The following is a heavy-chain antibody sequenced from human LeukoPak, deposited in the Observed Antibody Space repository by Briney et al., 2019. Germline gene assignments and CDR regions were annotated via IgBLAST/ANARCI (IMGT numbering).Heavy chain of an antibody. CDR2: IIPIFGTA. CDR3: ASSFYNSSGYYVSSY. Sequence: SVKVSCKASGGTFSSYAISWVRQAPGQGLEWMGGIIPIFGTANYAQKFQGRVTITADESTSTAYMELSSLRSEDTAVYYCASSFYNSSGYYVSSYGGQGTRVPVS. V-gene: IGHV1-69*01. J-gene: IGHJ4*02. D-gene: IGHD3-22*01. CDR1: GGTFSSYA.